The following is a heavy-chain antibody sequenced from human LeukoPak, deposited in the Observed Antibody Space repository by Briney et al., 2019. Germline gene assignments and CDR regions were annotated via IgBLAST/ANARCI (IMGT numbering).Heavy chain of an antibody. J-gene: IGHJ5*02. CDR2: ISIYNGIT. Sequence: ASVKVSCKTSGYTSTRNGIGWVRQAPGQGLEWMGWISIYNGITTYAQKFQGRVTMTADTSTSTAYMELTTLRNDDTAVYYCARVLGNPNWFDPWGQGSLVTVSS. D-gene: IGHD1-14*01. V-gene: IGHV1-18*01. CDR3: ARVLGNPNWFDP. CDR1: GYTSTRNG.